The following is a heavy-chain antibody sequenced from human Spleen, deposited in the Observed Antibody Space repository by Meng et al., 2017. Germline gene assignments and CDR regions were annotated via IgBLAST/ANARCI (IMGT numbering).Heavy chain of an antibody. Sequence: GLLSPSATLSLTCVVSGGSFSDYHWSWIRQPPGKGLEWIGEINHSGRTNYNPSLESRATISVDTSQNNLSLKLSSVTAADSAVYYCARGPTTMAHDFDYWGQGTLVTVSS. V-gene: IGHV4-34*01. CDR1: GGSFSDYH. CDR2: INHSGRT. D-gene: IGHD4-11*01. J-gene: IGHJ4*02. CDR3: ARGPTTMAHDFDY.